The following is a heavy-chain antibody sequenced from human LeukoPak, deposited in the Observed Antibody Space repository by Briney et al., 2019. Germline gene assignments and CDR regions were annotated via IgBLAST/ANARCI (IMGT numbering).Heavy chain of an antibody. CDR2: SGDSDGST. CDR3: AKGGCRGTCNPLAY. D-gene: IGHD2-15*01. Sequence: GGSLRLSCAASGFTFSSYSMNWVRQAPGKGLEWISSSGDSDGSTYYADSLKGRFTISRDNSKNTLYLQMNNLRAEDTAVYYCAKGGCRGTCNPLAYWGQGALVTVSP. J-gene: IGHJ4*02. V-gene: IGHV3-23*01. CDR1: GFTFSSYS.